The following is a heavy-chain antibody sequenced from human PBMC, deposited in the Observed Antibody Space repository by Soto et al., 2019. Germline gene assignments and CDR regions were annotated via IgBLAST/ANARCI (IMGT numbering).Heavy chain of an antibody. D-gene: IGHD1-7*01. CDR2: IYYSGST. CDR1: GGSISSYY. V-gene: IGHV4-59*01. Sequence: SETLSLTCTVSGGSISSYYWSWIRQPPGKGLEWTGYIYYSGSTNYNPSLKSRVTISVDTSKNQFSLKLSSVTAADTAVYYCAIYNWNYKLFDYWGQGTLVTVSS. CDR3: AIYNWNYKLFDY. J-gene: IGHJ4*02.